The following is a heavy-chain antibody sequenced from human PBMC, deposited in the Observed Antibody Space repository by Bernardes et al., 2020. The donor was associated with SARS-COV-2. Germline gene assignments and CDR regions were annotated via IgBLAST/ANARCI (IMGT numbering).Heavy chain of an antibody. V-gene: IGHV4-39*01. CDR3: AVRIAARPLYYYYGMDV. CDR1: GGSISSSSYY. D-gene: IGHD6-6*01. CDR2: IYYSGST. Sequence: SETLSLTCTVSGGSISSSSYYWGWIRQPPGKGLEWIGSIYYSGSTYYNPSLKSRVTISVDTSKNQFSLKLSSVTAADTAVYYCAVRIAARPLYYYYGMDVWGQGTTVTVSS. J-gene: IGHJ6*02.